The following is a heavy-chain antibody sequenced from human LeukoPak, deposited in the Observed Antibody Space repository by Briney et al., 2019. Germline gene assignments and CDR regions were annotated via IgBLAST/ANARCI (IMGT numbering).Heavy chain of an antibody. CDR1: GFTFSSYA. J-gene: IGHJ4*02. D-gene: IGHD3-3*01. Sequence: GGSLRLSCAASGFTFSSYAMSWVRQAPGKGLEWVSYISISTSAIYYADSVKGRFTISRDNANNSLYLQMNSLRAEDTAVYYCARTNFWSGYNLDYWGQGTLVTVSS. V-gene: IGHV3-48*01. CDR2: ISISTSAI. CDR3: ARTNFWSGYNLDY.